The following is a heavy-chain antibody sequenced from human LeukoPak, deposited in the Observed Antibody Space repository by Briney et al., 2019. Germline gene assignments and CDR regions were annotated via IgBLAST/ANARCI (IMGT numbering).Heavy chain of an antibody. D-gene: IGHD3-10*01. V-gene: IGHV1-69*13. CDR3: AIPETYYYGSGSYKRVYYYYGMDV. J-gene: IGHJ6*04. CDR1: GGTFSSYA. CDR2: IIPIFDTA. Sequence: SVKVSCKASGGTFSSYAISWVRQGPGQGLEWMGGIIPIFDTANSAQKFQGRVTITADESTSTAYMELSSLRSEDTAVYYCAIPETYYYGSGSYKRVYYYYGMDVWGKGTTVTVSS.